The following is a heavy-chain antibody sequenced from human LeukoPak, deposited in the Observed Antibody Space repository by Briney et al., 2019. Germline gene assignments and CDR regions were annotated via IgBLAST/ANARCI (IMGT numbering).Heavy chain of an antibody. Sequence: GGSLRLSCAASGFTFRSYSMNWVREAPGEGLEWVSYISSSSSTIYYADSVKGRFTISRDNAKNSLYLQMNSLRAEDTAVYYCARAVGYCSSTSCYYFDYWGQGTLVTVSS. CDR1: GFTFRSYS. J-gene: IGHJ4*02. CDR3: ARAVGYCSSTSCYYFDY. D-gene: IGHD2-2*01. V-gene: IGHV3-48*01. CDR2: ISSSSSTI.